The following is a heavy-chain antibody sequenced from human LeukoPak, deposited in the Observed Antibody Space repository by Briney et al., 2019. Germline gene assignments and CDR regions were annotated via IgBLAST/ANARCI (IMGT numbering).Heavy chain of an antibody. Sequence: PSETLSLTCTVSGGSISSSSYYWGWIRQPPGKGLEWIGSIYYSGSTYYNPSLKSRVTISVDTSKNQFSLKLSSVTAADTAVYYCARDHSYSSGWYYYYYMDVWGKGTTVTVSS. CDR2: IYYSGST. CDR1: GGSISSSSYY. V-gene: IGHV4-39*07. J-gene: IGHJ6*03. CDR3: ARDHSYSSGWYYYYYMDV. D-gene: IGHD6-25*01.